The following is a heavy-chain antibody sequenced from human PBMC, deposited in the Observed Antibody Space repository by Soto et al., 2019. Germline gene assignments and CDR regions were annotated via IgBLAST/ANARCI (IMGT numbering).Heavy chain of an antibody. V-gene: IGHV3-30*18. Sequence: QVQLVESGGGVVQPGRSLRLSCAASGFTFSNYGMHWVRQAPGKGLEWVGVVAHDGSVQYYADSVRGRFTISRDNSNNRLFLQVNSLRAEDTAVYYCAKEPGVRAAPWYFDLWGRGSLVTVSS. CDR2: VAHDGSVQ. J-gene: IGHJ2*01. D-gene: IGHD2-15*01. CDR3: AKEPGVRAAPWYFDL. CDR1: GFTFSNYG.